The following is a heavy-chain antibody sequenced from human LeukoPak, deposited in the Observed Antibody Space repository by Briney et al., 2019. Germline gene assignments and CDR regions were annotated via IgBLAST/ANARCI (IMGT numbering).Heavy chain of an antibody. Sequence: PGGSLRLSCAASGFTFSSYSMNWVRQAPGKGLEWVSSISSSSSYIYYADSVKGRFTISRDNAKNSLYLQMNSLRAEDTAVYYCARALSSTSSEMGYWGQGTLVTVSS. D-gene: IGHD2-2*01. CDR3: ARALSSTSSEMGY. J-gene: IGHJ4*02. V-gene: IGHV3-21*01. CDR2: ISSSSSYI. CDR1: GFTFSSYS.